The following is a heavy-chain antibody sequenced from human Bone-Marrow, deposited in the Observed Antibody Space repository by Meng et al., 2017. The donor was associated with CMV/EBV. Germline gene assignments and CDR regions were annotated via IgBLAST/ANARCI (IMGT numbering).Heavy chain of an antibody. D-gene: IGHD6-13*01. V-gene: IGHV1-69*10. CDR1: GGTFSSYA. CDR3: ARYQGNYYYYGMDV. J-gene: IGHJ6*02. Sequence: SVKVSCKASGGTFSSYAISWVRQAPGQGLEWMGGIIPILGIANYAQKFQGRVTITADKSTSTAYMELSSLRSEDTAVYYCARYQGNYYYYGMDVWGQGTTVTVSS. CDR2: IIPILGIA.